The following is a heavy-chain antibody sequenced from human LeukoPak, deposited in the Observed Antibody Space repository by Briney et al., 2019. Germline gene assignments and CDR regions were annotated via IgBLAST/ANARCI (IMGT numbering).Heavy chain of an antibody. J-gene: IGHJ4*02. CDR2: ISGSGGST. V-gene: IGHV3-23*01. Sequence: GGSLRLSCAASGFTFDDYTMHWVRQAPGKGLEWVSAISGSGGSTYYADSVKGRFTISRDNSKNTLYLQMNSLRAEDTAVYYCAKVDVLYYFDYWGQGTLVTVSS. D-gene: IGHD3-9*01. CDR1: GFTFDDYT. CDR3: AKVDVLYYFDY.